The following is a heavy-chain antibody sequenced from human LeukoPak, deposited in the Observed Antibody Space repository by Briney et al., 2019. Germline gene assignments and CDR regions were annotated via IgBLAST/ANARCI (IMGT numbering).Heavy chain of an antibody. D-gene: IGHD5-12*01. V-gene: IGHV4-59*01. CDR2: VFDSGST. J-gene: IGHJ4*02. Sequence: SETLSLTCSVSGASFSTNYWSWIRQPPGRGLEWIGYVFDSGSTNYNPSLKSRVTISVDTSTKQFSLRLSSVTAADTAVYYCARVLGRPPVVATIDYWGQGTLVTVSS. CDR1: GASFSTNY. CDR3: ARVLGRPPVVATIDY.